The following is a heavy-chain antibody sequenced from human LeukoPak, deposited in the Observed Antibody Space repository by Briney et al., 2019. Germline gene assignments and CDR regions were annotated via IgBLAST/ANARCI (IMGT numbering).Heavy chain of an antibody. CDR3: ARHYIVVVPAATTFYYYYGMDV. CDR1: GGSFSGYY. Sequence: PSETLSLTCAVYGGSFSGYYWSWIRQPPGKGLEWIGEINHSGSTNYNPSLKSRVTISVDTSKNQFSLKLSSATAADTAVYYCARHYIVVVPAATTFYYYYGMDVWGQGTTVTVSS. D-gene: IGHD2-2*01. CDR2: INHSGST. V-gene: IGHV4-34*01. J-gene: IGHJ6*02.